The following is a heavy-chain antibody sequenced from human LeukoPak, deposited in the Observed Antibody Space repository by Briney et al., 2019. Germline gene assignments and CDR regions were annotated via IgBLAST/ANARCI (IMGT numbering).Heavy chain of an antibody. CDR1: GFTFSRSW. J-gene: IGHJ4*02. V-gene: IGHV3-7*01. Sequence: PGGSLRLSCVASGFTFSRSWMDWVRHVPGKALEWVANIREDGRETYYVDSARGRFTISRDNAKNSLYLQMDRLRVEDTAIYYCTKSLDYWGQGTLVTVPS. CDR2: IREDGRET. CDR3: TKSLDY.